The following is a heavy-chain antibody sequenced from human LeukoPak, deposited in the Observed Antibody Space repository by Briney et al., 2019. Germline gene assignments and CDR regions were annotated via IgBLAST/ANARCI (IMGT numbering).Heavy chain of an antibody. J-gene: IGHJ4*02. CDR2: IYYSGST. CDR1: GGSISTSYYY. D-gene: IGHD3-3*01. CDR3: AGRFLEWLLDY. V-gene: IGHV4-39*01. Sequence: PSETPSLTCTVSGGSISTSYYYWGWIRQPPGKGLEWIGTIYYSGSTYYNPSLKSRVTISVDTSKNQFSLKLSSVTAADTAVYYCAGRFLEWLLDYWGQGTLVTVSS.